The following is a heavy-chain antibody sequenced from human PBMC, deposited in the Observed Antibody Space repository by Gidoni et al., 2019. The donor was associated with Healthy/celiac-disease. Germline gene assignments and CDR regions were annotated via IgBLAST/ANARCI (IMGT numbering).Heavy chain of an antibody. CDR3: ARTLTRTSGSYRPVGY. D-gene: IGHD1-26*01. CDR2: INSDESGT. V-gene: IGHV3-74*01. J-gene: IGHJ4*02. Sequence: EVQLVESGGGLVQPGAALSLSCAASGFTFSSYWMRWVRQAPGKGLVWVSRINSDESGTSYADSVKGRFTICRDNAKNTLYLQMNSLRAEDTAVYYCARTLTRTSGSYRPVGYWGQGTLVTVSS. CDR1: GFTFSSYW.